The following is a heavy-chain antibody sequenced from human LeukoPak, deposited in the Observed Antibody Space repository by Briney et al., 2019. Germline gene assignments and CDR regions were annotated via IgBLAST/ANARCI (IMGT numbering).Heavy chain of an antibody. CDR3: ARHEVRGIAAAGTGWFDP. J-gene: IGHJ5*02. D-gene: IGHD6-13*01. V-gene: IGHV4-38-2*01. CDR1: GYSISSGYY. Sequence: SETLSLTCAVSGYSISSGYYWVWIRQPPGKGLEWIGSIYHSGSTYYNPSLKSRVTISVDTSKNQFALKLSSVTAADTAVYYCARHEVRGIAAAGTGWFDPWGQGTLVTVSS. CDR2: IYHSGST.